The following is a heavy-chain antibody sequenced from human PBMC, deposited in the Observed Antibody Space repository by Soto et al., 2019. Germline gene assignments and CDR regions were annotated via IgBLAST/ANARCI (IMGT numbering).Heavy chain of an antibody. D-gene: IGHD2-15*01. CDR3: STDRPDMAIGGQA. Sequence: QMQLVQSGPEVKKPGTSVRVSCKASGFDFGSFGMQWVRQAHGQGLEWIGWIVVGNGNTNYAQKFQGRVSITRDMSTSTTYIDRYNLRSEDTAVYFCSTDRPDMAIGGQACGQGTSVTVSS. V-gene: IGHV1-58*02. J-gene: IGHJ6*02. CDR1: GFDFGSFG. CDR2: IVVGNGNT.